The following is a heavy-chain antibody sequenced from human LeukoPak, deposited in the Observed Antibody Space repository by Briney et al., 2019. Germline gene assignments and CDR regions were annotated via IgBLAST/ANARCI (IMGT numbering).Heavy chain of an antibody. CDR2: IYYSGSA. Sequence: PPGTLCLTCTVSGGSISGYYWSWIRQPPGQGLEWIGYIYYSGSANYNPSPKSRVTISAYTSKNPFSLKLSSGPSADTAVYYWARVNARYCSGGSCYDWRAPHYYYGMDVWGQGAPVTVSS. CDR1: GGSISGYY. V-gene: IGHV4-59*01. CDR3: ARVNARYCSGGSCYDWRAPHYYYGMDV. J-gene: IGHJ6*02. D-gene: IGHD2-15*01.